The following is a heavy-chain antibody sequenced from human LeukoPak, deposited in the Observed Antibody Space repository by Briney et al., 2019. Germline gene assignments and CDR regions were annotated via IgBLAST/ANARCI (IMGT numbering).Heavy chain of an antibody. J-gene: IGHJ3*02. V-gene: IGHV3-30*18. D-gene: IGHD3-10*01. Sequence: GGSLRLSCAASGFTFSNAWMSWVRQAPGKGLEWVAVMSFDGSNKFYTDSVKGRFTISRDNSKNTLYLQMNSLRVEDTAVYYCAKGMWVVRGVIGDAFDIWGQGTMVTVSS. CDR3: AKGMWVVRGVIGDAFDI. CDR2: MSFDGSNK. CDR1: GFTFSNAW.